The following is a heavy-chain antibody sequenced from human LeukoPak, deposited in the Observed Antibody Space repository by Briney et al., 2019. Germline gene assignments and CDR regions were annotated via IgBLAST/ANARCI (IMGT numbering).Heavy chain of an antibody. CDR3: ARASLVYDSSGYYLYYFDY. Sequence: GGSLRLSCEASGFTFSSYAMHWVRQAPGKGLEWVAVISYDGSNKYYADSVKGRFTISRDNSKNTLYLQMNSLRAEDTAVYYCARASLVYDSSGYYLYYFDYWGQGTLVTVSS. J-gene: IGHJ4*02. V-gene: IGHV3-30*19. CDR1: GFTFSSYA. CDR2: ISYDGSNK. D-gene: IGHD3-22*01.